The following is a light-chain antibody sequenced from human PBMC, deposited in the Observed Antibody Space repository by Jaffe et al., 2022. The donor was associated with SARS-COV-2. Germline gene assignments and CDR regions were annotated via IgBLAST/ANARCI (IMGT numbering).Light chain of an antibody. CDR2: AAV. Sequence: DIQLTQSPSFLSASIGDTVTITCRANQDIRNYLAWFQQKPGKVPQLLIYAAVTLQAGVPSRFSGSASGSDFTLTISSLQPEDVATYFCQNYDSAPQTFGPGTKVDIK. J-gene: IGKJ3*01. V-gene: IGKV1-27*01. CDR3: QNYDSAPQT. CDR1: QDIRNY.